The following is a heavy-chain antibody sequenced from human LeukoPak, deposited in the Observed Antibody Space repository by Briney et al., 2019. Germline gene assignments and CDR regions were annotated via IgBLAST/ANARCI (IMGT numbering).Heavy chain of an antibody. Sequence: SQTLSLTCAISGDSVSSSSAAWNWIRQSPSRGLEWLGRTYYRSKWYNEYAVSVKSRITINPDTSNNQFSLRLSSVIPEDTAVYYCAAFRRDAFDAWGQGTMVTISS. CDR3: AAFRRDAFDA. J-gene: IGHJ3*01. CDR2: TYYRSKWYN. V-gene: IGHV6-1*01. CDR1: GDSVSSSSAA.